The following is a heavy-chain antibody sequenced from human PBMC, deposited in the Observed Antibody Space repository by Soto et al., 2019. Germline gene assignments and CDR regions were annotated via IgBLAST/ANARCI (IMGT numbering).Heavy chain of an antibody. CDR2: ISAYNGNT. CDR3: ARFRERWLQLGGYYFDY. Sequence: GAEVQKPGASVKVSCKASGYTFTSYGISWVRQAPGQGLEWMGWISAYNGNTNYAQKLQGRVTMTTDTSTSTAYMELRSLRSDDTAVYYCARFRERWLQLGGYYFDYWGQGTLVTVSS. V-gene: IGHV1-18*01. CDR1: GYTFTSYG. D-gene: IGHD5-12*01. J-gene: IGHJ4*02.